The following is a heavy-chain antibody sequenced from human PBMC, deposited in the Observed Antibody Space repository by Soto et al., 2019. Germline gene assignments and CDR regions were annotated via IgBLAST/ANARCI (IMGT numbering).Heavy chain of an antibody. D-gene: IGHD3-9*01. CDR3: ARSGYYDILTGPNWFDP. J-gene: IGHJ5*02. V-gene: IGHV3-11*04. CDR2: ISSREVTV. Sequence: GGSLRLSCAASGFTVSNYYMTWIRQAPGKGLECLSYISSREVTVYYADSVKGRFTISRDNAKNSLYLQMNSLRAEDTAVYYCARSGYYDILTGPNWFDPWGQGTLVTVSS. CDR1: GFTVSNYY.